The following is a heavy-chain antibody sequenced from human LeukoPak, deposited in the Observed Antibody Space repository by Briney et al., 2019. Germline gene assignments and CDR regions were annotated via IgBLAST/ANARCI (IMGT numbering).Heavy chain of an antibody. Sequence: GGSLRLSCAASGFTFSSYGMHWVRQAPGKGLEWVAVIWYDGSNKYYADSVKGRFTISRDNSKNTLYLQMNSLRAEDTAVYYCARDRTSSGPQGGWLDPWGQGTLVTVSS. V-gene: IGHV3-33*01. J-gene: IGHJ5*02. CDR3: ARDRTSSGPQGGWLDP. CDR1: GFTFSSYG. D-gene: IGHD3-22*01. CDR2: IWYDGSNK.